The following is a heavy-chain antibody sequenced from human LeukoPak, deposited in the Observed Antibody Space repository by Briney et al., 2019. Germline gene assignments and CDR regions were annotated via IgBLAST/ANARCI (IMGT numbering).Heavy chain of an antibody. V-gene: IGHV4-59*08. J-gene: IGHJ4*02. CDR2: IFNSGST. CDR1: GDSMSSYY. D-gene: IGHD6-13*01. CDR3: ARHEASAGLDY. Sequence: KPSETLSLTCTVSGDSMSSYYWSWIRQTPGKGLEWIGYIFNSGSTNYNPSLKSRVTISLHTSKNQVSLKLSSVTAADTAVYYCARHEASAGLDYWGQGSLVTVSS.